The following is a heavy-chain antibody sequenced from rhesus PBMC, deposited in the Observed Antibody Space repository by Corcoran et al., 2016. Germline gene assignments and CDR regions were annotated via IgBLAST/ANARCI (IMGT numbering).Heavy chain of an antibody. CDR1: GGSISSSY. Sequence: QLQLQESGPGLVKPSETLSVTCAVSGGSISSSYRSWIRQAPGKGLGWVGYIYGRGSSTNSNPSLRNRITISKGASTNQFTLKLSSVAAADTAGYYGERDRANFDYWGQGVLVTVSS. J-gene: IGHJ4*01. CDR3: ERDRANFDY. CDR2: IYGRGSST. V-gene: IGHV4-169*02.